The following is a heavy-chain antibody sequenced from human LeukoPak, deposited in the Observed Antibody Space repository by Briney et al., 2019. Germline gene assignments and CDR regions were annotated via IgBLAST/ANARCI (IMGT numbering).Heavy chain of an antibody. J-gene: IGHJ4*02. V-gene: IGHV3-23*01. CDR2: ISGSGGST. D-gene: IGHD2-21*01. Sequence: GGSLRLSCAASGFTFSNYDMSWVRQAPGKGLEWVSAISGSGGSTYYADSVKGRFTISRDNSENTLYLQMNSLRAEDTAVYYCAQRPVAHDYWGQGTLVTVSS. CDR3: AQRPVAHDY. CDR1: GFTFSNYD.